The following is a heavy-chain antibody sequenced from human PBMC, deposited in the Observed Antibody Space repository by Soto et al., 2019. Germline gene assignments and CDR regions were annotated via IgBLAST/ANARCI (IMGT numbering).Heavy chain of an antibody. CDR2: ISYSGST. D-gene: IGHD2-8*01. CDR1: GGSTTAYY. Sequence: SETLSLTCTVSGGSTTAYYLNWIRQPPGQGLEWIGYISYSGSTNYNPSLQSRVTISMDSSKSQFSLRLTSVTAADSALYYCARAPLSLRGVSEFDPWGQGTVVTV. CDR3: ARAPLSLRGVSEFDP. V-gene: IGHV4-59*01. J-gene: IGHJ5*02.